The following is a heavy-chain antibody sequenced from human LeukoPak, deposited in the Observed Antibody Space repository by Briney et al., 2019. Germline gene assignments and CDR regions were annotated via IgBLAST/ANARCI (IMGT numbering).Heavy chain of an antibody. CDR2: ISSGGTT. V-gene: IGHV4-39*01. CDR1: GDSISSTLHY. J-gene: IGHJ4*02. D-gene: IGHD3-22*01. CDR3: GLHRGGYYRSAFDY. Sequence: SETLSLTCSVSGDSISSTLHYWGWIRQPPGKGLEWAGSISSGGTTYYNPSLQSRVSISTDTSKNQFTLTLNSVTAADTAIYYFGLHRGGYYRSAFDYWGQGSLVTASS.